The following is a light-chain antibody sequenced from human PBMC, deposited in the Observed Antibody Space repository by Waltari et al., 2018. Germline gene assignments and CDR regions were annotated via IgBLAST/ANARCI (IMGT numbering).Light chain of an antibody. J-gene: IGLJ2*01. Sequence: SYELTQPPSVSVSPGQTAKIPCSGDASPKQQPHWYQQKPGQAPLLVIYKDTERPSGIPERFSGSSSGTTVTLTISGVQAEDEADYYCLSAYSGGSQGVFGGGTKLTVL. CDR1: ASPKQQ. V-gene: IGLV3-25*03. CDR3: LSAYSGGSQGV. CDR2: KDT.